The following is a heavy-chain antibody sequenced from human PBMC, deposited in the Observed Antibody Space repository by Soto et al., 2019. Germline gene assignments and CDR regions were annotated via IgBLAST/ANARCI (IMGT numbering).Heavy chain of an antibody. V-gene: IGHV3-23*01. J-gene: IGHJ2*01. Sequence: GGSLRLSCAGSGFTFINYAMNWVRQAPGKGLEWVSSISGGGDAAFFPDSVRGRFTISRDNSKNTVTLQMNSLGVDDTAVYYCARKILGSTTRPNYWYFDLWGRGTLVTVSS. CDR3: ARKILGSTTRPNYWYFDL. CDR1: GFTFINYA. CDR2: ISGGGDAA. D-gene: IGHD7-27*01.